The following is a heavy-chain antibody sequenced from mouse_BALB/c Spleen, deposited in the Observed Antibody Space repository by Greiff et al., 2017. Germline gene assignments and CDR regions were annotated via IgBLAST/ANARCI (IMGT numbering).Heavy chain of an antibody. D-gene: IGHD4-1*01. CDR2: ISNGGGST. CDR3: ARHGLGQNFDY. V-gene: IGHV5-12-2*01. J-gene: IGHJ2*01. CDR1: GFTFSSYT. Sequence: EVMLVESGGGLVQPGGSLKLSCAASGFTFSSYTMSWVRQTPEKRLEWVAYISNGGGSTYYPDTVKGRFTISRDNAKNTLYLQMSSLKSEDTAMYYCARHGLGQNFDYWGQGTTLTVSS.